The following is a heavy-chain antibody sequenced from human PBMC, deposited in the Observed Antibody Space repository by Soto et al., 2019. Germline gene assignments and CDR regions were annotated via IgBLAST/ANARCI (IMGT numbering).Heavy chain of an antibody. CDR1: GYTFTGYY. V-gene: IGHV1-2*04. Sequence: ASVKVSCKASGYTFTGYYMHWVRQAPGQGLDWMGWINPNSGGTNYAQKFQGWVTMTRDTSISTAYMELGRLRSDDTAVYYCARAVSYYYDSSGYPDAFDIWGQGTMVTVS. D-gene: IGHD3-22*01. J-gene: IGHJ3*02. CDR3: ARAVSYYYDSSGYPDAFDI. CDR2: INPNSGGT.